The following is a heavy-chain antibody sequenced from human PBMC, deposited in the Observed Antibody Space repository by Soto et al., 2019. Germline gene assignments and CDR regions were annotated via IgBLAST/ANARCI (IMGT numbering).Heavy chain of an antibody. CDR1: GGSISSYY. CDR3: ARPRSRWLQFSSWFDR. V-gene: IGHV4-39*01. Sequence: SETLSLTCTVSGGSISSYYWGWIRQPPGKGLEWIGSIYYSGSTYYNPSLKSRVTISVDTSKNQFSLKLSSVTAADPAVYYCARPRSRWLQFSSWFDRCGQGTMVTVS. J-gene: IGHJ5*02. D-gene: IGHD5-12*01. CDR2: IYYSGST.